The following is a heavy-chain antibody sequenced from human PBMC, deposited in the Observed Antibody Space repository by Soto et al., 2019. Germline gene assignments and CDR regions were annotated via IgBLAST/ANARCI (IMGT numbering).Heavy chain of an antibody. Sequence: PGGSLRLPCEASGFNFGASALQWVRQSFGKGLEWLGRIGSKGETYATAYAASVKGRFTSSRDDSQNTAYLQMNSPGSEDTAVYYCAKDFGHRLDSESNFENWGQGA. CDR3: AKDFGHRLDSESNFEN. CDR2: IGSKGETYAT. CDR1: GFNFGASA. D-gene: IGHD3-10*01. J-gene: IGHJ4*02. V-gene: IGHV3-73*01.